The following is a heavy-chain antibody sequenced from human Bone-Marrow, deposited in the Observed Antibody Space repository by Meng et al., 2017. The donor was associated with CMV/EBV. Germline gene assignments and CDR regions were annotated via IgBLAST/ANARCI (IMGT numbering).Heavy chain of an antibody. CDR1: GGSISSYY. D-gene: IGHD3-22*01. CDR2: IYYSGST. J-gene: IGHJ5*02. Sequence: SETLSLTCTVSGGSISSYYWSWIRQPPGKGLEWIGYIYYSGSTNYHPSLKSRVTISVDTSKNRFSLKLSSVTAADTAVYYWARVGPYYYDSSGFTGNWFDPWGQGTLVTVSS. CDR3: ARVGPYYYDSSGFTGNWFDP. V-gene: IGHV4-59*01.